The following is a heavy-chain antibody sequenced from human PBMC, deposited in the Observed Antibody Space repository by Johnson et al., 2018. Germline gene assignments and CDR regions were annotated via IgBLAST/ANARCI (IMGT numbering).Heavy chain of an antibody. J-gene: IGHJ6*02. CDR2: IKSKSEGGTV. CDR1: GFTFSSYW. Sequence: VQLVQSGGGLVQPGGSLRLSCAASGFTFSSYWMHWVRQAPGKGLEWVARIKSKSEGGTVDYGAPLKGRFTISREDSKNMVYLQMNSLKSEDTAVYYCADPGGVDVWGQGTTVTVSS. CDR3: ADPGGVDV. D-gene: IGHD1-26*01. V-gene: IGHV3-15*01.